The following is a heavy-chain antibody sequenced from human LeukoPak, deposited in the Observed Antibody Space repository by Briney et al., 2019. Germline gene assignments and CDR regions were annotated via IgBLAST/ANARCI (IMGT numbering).Heavy chain of an antibody. CDR3: ARDNRAYCSSTSCYTRFFD. J-gene: IGHJ4*02. Sequence: ASVKVSCKASGGTFSSYAISWVRQAPGRGLEWMGGIIPIFGTANYAQKFQGRVTITADESTSTAYMELSSLRSEDTAVYYCARDNRAYCSSTSCYTRFFDWGQGTLVTVSS. CDR1: GGTFSSYA. D-gene: IGHD2-2*02. CDR2: IIPIFGTA. V-gene: IGHV1-69*13.